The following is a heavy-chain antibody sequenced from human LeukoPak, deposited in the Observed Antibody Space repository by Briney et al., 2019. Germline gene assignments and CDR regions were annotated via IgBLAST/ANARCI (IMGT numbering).Heavy chain of an antibody. D-gene: IGHD3-10*01. CDR2: IYSGGST. Sequence: GGSLRLSCAASGFTVSTNYMSWVRQAPGKGLEWVSVIYSGGSTYYADSVKGRFTISRDNSKNTLYLQVNSLRAEDTALYYCAKDQTPYGSGSYSPIDYWGQGTLVTVSS. J-gene: IGHJ4*02. CDR3: AKDQTPYGSGSYSPIDY. CDR1: GFTVSTNY. V-gene: IGHV3-66*01.